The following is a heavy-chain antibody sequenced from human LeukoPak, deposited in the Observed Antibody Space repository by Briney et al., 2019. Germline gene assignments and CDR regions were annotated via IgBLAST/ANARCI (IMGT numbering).Heavy chain of an antibody. CDR1: GYSFTSYW. V-gene: IGHV5-51*01. J-gene: IGHJ4*02. CDR2: IYPGDSDT. CDR3: ARRTTYYYDSSDHYYFDY. Sequence: GESLKISCXGSGYSFTSYWIGWVREMPGKGLEWMGIIYPGDSDTRYSPSFQGQVTISADKSISTAYLQWSSLKASDTAMYYCARRTTYYYDSSDHYYFDYWGQGTLVTVSS. D-gene: IGHD3-22*01.